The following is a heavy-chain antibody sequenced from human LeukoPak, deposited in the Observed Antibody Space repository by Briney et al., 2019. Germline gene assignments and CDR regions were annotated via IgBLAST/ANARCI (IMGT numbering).Heavy chain of an antibody. J-gene: IGHJ2*01. CDR3: ARARGTGWYLDL. Sequence: GGSLRLSCAASGFTFRSYSMDWVRQAPGKGLEWVSYTSSSSSTIKYADSVRGRFTISRDNAENSLYLQMNSLRDEDTAVYYCARARGTGWYLDLWGRGTLVTVSS. CDR2: TSSSSSTI. CDR1: GFTFRSYS. V-gene: IGHV3-48*02. D-gene: IGHD1-14*01.